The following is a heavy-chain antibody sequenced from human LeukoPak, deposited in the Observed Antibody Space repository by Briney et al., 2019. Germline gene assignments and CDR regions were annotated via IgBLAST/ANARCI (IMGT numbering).Heavy chain of an antibody. CDR2: IYTSGTT. D-gene: IGHD3-10*01. CDR1: GGSITSGLYY. Sequence: SETLSLTCTVSGGSITSGLYYWSWIRQPAGKGLEWIGHIYTSGTTDYNPSLKSRVIVSVDTSKNQFSLKLTSVTAADTAVYYCARGDYVGSGSYYIDYWGQGTLVTVSS. CDR3: ARGDYVGSGSYYIDY. J-gene: IGHJ4*02. V-gene: IGHV4-61*09.